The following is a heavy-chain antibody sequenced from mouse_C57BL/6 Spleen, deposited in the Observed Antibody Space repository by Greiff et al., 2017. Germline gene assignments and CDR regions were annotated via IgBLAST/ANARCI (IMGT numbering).Heavy chain of an antibody. CDR1: GYAFSSSW. CDR2: IYPGDGDT. V-gene: IGHV1-82*01. J-gene: IGHJ4*01. Sequence: VQLQQSGPELVKPGASVKLSCKASGYAFSSSWMNWVKQRPGKGLEWIGRIYPGDGDTNYNGKFKGKATLTADKSSSTAYMQLSSLTSEDSAVYFCAGEGGDYGAMDYWGQGTSVTVSS. CDR3: AGEGGDYGAMDY. D-gene: IGHD2-4*01.